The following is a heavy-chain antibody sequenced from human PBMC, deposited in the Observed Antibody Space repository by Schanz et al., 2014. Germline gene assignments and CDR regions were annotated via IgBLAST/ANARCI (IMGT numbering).Heavy chain of an antibody. V-gene: IGHV3-15*01. J-gene: IGHJ3*02. Sequence: LVESGGGVVQPGRSLRLSCAASGFTFSSYGMHWVRQAPGKGLEWVGRIKSESDGGATDYNAPVKGRFIISRDDSTSTLSLQMNRLKTEDTAVYYCATHLDSPGPLDIWGQGTMVIVSS. D-gene: IGHD3-9*01. CDR2: IKSESDGGAT. CDR1: GFTFSSYG. CDR3: ATHLDSPGPLDI.